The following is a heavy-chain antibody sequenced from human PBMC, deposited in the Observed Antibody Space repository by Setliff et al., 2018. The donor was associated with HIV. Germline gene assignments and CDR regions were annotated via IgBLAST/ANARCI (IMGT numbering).Heavy chain of an antibody. CDR1: GSTFNTYW. V-gene: IGHV3-74*03. Sequence: LRLSCAASGSTFNTYWMHWVRQSPGKGLVWVSHSNSDGSSTTYADSVKGRFTISRDNAKNTRYLQMNSLRAEDTAIYYCVREMPGHPGALDLWCHGTMVTVSS. D-gene: IGHD7-27*01. CDR2: SNSDGSST. J-gene: IGHJ3*01. CDR3: VREMPGHPGALDL.